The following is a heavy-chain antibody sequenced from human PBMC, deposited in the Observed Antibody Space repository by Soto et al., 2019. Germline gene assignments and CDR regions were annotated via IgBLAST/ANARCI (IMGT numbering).Heavy chain of an antibody. CDR1: GFTVSSNY. J-gene: IGHJ3*02. CDR2: IYSGGST. Sequence: GGSLRLSCAASGFTVSSNYMSWVRQAPGKGLEWVSVIYSGGSTYYADSVKGRFTISRHNSKNTLYLQMNSLRAEDTAVYYCARDPSSSSGAFDIWGQGTMVTVSS. CDR3: ARDPSSSSGAFDI. V-gene: IGHV3-53*04. D-gene: IGHD6-6*01.